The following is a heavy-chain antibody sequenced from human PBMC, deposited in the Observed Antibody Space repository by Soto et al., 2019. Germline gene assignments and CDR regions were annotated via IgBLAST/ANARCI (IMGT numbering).Heavy chain of an antibody. CDR1: GYRFTDYW. CDR3: ARPIYNYGPLDP. CDR2: IYPGDSDT. D-gene: IGHD3-10*01. J-gene: IGHJ5*02. V-gene: IGHV5-51*01. Sequence: GESLKISCKGSGYRFTDYWIGWVRQMPGKGLEWMGIIYPGDSDTRYSPTLQGQVTISADKSTSTAYLQWSSLKASDTAMYYCARPIYNYGPLDPWGQGTLVTVSS.